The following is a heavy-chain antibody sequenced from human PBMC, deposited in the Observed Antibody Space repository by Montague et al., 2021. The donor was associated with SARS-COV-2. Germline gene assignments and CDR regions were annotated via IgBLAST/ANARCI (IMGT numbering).Heavy chain of an antibody. D-gene: IGHD6-19*01. J-gene: IGHJ6*02. V-gene: IGHV4-4*02. Sequence: SETLSLTCAVSGDSISSSNWWSWVRQPPGKGLEWIGEIYHNGSTNYNPSLKSRVTISVDKSKTQFSLKLSSVTAADTAVYYCARSRGNLQWPFYYYYGMDVWGQGTTVTVSS. CDR2: IYHNGST. CDR3: ARSRGNLQWPFYYYYGMDV. CDR1: GDSISSSNW.